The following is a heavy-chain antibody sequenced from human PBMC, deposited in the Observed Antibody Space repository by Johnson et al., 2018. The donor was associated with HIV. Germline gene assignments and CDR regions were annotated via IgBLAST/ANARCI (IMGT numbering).Heavy chain of an antibody. V-gene: IGHV3-30*03. CDR1: GFAFSSFA. CDR3: GRASVGGSGYRGTWAFDI. D-gene: IGHD3-3*01. J-gene: IGHJ3*02. Sequence: QVQLVESGGGVVQPGRSLRLSCAASGFAFSSFAVTWVRQAPGKGLEWVAVISYDGSKKYYADSVKGRFTISRDNSKNSLYLQMNSLRAEDTAVYYCGRASVGGSGYRGTWAFDIWGQGTMVTVSS. CDR2: ISYDGSKK.